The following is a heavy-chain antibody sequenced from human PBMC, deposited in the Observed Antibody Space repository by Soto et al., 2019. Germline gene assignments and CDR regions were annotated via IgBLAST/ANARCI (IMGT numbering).Heavy chain of an antibody. CDR3: ARGVVVTARNWYFDL. Sequence: QVQLVQSGAEVKKPGSSVKVSCKASGGTFSSYAISWVRQAPGQGLEWMGGIIPIFGTANYAQKFQGRVTMXXDXSXXTAYMELSSLRSEDTAVYYCARGVVVTARNWYFDLWGRGTLVTVSS. V-gene: IGHV1-69*12. J-gene: IGHJ2*01. CDR2: IIPIFGTA. D-gene: IGHD2-21*02. CDR1: GGTFSSYA.